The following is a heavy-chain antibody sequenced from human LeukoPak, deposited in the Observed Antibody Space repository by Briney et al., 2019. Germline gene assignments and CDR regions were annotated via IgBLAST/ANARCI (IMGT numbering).Heavy chain of an antibody. CDR2: ISSSSNYI. CDR3: ARDQTPMAPKDGFDV. V-gene: IGHV3-21*01. CDR1: GFSFSNYN. Sequence: GGSLRLSCAASGFSFSNYNMNWVRQAPGKGLEWVSSISSSSNYIYYADSLKGRFTVSRDNAKNSLYLQMNSLRAENTAVYYCARDQTPMAPKDGFDVWGQGTMVTVSS. D-gene: IGHD5-24*01. J-gene: IGHJ3*01.